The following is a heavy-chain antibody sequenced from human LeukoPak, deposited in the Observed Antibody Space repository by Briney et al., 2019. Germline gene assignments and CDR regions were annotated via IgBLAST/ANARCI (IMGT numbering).Heavy chain of an antibody. Sequence: GGSLRLSCAVSGFTFSSYWMHWVRQAPGKGLVWVSRINSDGSSTIYADSVQGRFTISRDNAKNTLYLQTNSLRAEDTAVYFCTRGTGSYYSLGYWGQGTLVTVSS. CDR1: GFTFSSYW. CDR2: INSDGSST. CDR3: TRGTGSYYSLGY. V-gene: IGHV3-74*01. J-gene: IGHJ4*02. D-gene: IGHD3-10*01.